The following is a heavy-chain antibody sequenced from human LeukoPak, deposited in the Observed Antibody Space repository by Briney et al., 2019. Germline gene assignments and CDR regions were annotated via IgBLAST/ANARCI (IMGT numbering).Heavy chain of an antibody. Sequence: PVKVSCKASGGTFSSYAISWVRQAPGQGLEWMGGIIPIFGTANYAQKFQGRVTITTDESTSTAYMELSSLRSEDTAGYYCATVPEGVPDAFDIWGQGTMVTVSS. V-gene: IGHV1-69*05. CDR1: GGTFSSYA. CDR2: IIPIFGTA. J-gene: IGHJ3*02. CDR3: ATVPEGVPDAFDI. D-gene: IGHD3-16*01.